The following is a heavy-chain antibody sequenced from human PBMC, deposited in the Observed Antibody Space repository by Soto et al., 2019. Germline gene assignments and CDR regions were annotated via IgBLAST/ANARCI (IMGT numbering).Heavy chain of an antibody. CDR1: GFTFSSYW. CDR2: IKEDGGEK. Sequence: GGSLRLSCAASGFTFSSYWMSWVRQAPGKGLEWVANIKEDGGEKHYVDSVKGRFTISRDNAKKSLVLQMNSLRAEDTAVYYCARDSVRGYYDSSGYFTALDYWGQGTLVTVSP. CDR3: ARDSVRGYYDSSGYFTALDY. D-gene: IGHD3-22*01. J-gene: IGHJ4*02. V-gene: IGHV3-7*01.